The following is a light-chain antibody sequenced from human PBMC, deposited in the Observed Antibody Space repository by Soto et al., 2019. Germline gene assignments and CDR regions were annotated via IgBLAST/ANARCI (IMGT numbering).Light chain of an antibody. Sequence: QSVLTQPPSVSAAPGQKVTISCSGSSSNIGYNYVSWYQQFPGAAPKLLIYENNKRPSGIPDRFSGSKSGTSATLGITGLQTGDEADYYCGTWDSSVSAYVFGTGTKLTVL. V-gene: IGLV1-51*02. CDR2: ENN. CDR3: GTWDSSVSAYV. CDR1: SSNIGYNY. J-gene: IGLJ1*01.